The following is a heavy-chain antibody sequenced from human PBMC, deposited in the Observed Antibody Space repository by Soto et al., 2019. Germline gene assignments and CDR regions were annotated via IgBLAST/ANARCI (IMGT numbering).Heavy chain of an antibody. Sequence: GASVKVSCKASGYTFTGYYMHWVRQAPGQGLEWMGWINPNSGGTNYAQKFQGRVTMTRDTSISTAYMELSRLRSDDTAVYYCARDLQYCTNGVCYTQYSGMEVWGQGTTVTVSS. V-gene: IGHV1-2*02. CDR1: GYTFTGYY. D-gene: IGHD2-8*01. J-gene: IGHJ6*01. CDR3: ARDLQYCTNGVCYTQYSGMEV. CDR2: INPNSGGT.